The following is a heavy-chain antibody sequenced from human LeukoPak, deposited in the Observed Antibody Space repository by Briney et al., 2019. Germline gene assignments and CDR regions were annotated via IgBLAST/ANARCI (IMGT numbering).Heavy chain of an antibody. CDR3: AKTAAMGNNWFDP. CDR2: LSISGGGT. V-gene: IGHV3-23*01. D-gene: IGHD6-13*01. J-gene: IGHJ5*02. Sequence: PGGSLRLSCAAPGFTFSSYGMTWVRKAPGKGLGWVSTLSISGGGTFYADSVKGRFTISRDNSKNTLYLQMNTLRAEDTAVYYCAKTAAMGNNWFDPWGQGTLVTVSS. CDR1: GFTFSSYG.